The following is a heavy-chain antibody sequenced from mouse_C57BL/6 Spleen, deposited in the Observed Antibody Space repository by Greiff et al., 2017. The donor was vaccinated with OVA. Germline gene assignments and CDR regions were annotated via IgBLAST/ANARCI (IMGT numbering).Heavy chain of an antibody. CDR3: PMVTTPYLDY. CDR1: GYTFTDYY. Sequence: VQLQQSGPVLVKPGASVKMSCKASGYTFTDYYMNWVKQSPGKSLEWIGVINPYNGGTSYNQKFKGKATLTVDKSSSTAYMELNSLTSEYSAVYYCPMVTTPYLDYWGQGTTLTVSS. CDR2: INPYNGGT. V-gene: IGHV1-19*01. J-gene: IGHJ2*01. D-gene: IGHD2-2*01.